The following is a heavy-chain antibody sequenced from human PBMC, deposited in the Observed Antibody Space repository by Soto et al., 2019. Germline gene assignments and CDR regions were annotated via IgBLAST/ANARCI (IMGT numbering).Heavy chain of an antibody. CDR2: IRSKANSYAT. CDR1: GFTFSGSA. J-gene: IGHJ4*02. D-gene: IGHD5-12*01. Sequence: GGSLRLSCAASGFTFSGSAMHWVRQASGKGLEWVGRIRSKANSYATAYAASVKGSFTISRDDSKNTAYLQMNSLKTEDTAVYYCTSSPQATKADYWGQGTLVTVSS. V-gene: IGHV3-73*01. CDR3: TSSPQATKADY.